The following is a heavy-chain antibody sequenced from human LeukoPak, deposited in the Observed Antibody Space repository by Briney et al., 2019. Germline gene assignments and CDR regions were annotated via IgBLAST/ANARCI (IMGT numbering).Heavy chain of an antibody. CDR1: GGSISSSSYY. CDR3: ARLFPRGSSREYFQH. V-gene: IGHV4-39*01. D-gene: IGHD6-13*01. CDR2: IYYSGST. Sequence: SETLSLTCTVSGGSISSSSYYWGWIRQPPGKGLEWIVSIYYSGSTYYNPSLKSRVTISVDTSKNQFSLKLSSVTAADTAVYYCARLFPRGSSREYFQHWGQGTLVTVSS. J-gene: IGHJ1*01.